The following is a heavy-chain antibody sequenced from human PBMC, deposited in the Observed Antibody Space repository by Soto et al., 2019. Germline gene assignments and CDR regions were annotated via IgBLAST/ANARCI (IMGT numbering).Heavy chain of an antibody. V-gene: IGHV4-34*01. Sequence: SETLSLTCAVYGGSFSGYYWSWIRQPPGKGLEWIGEINHSGSTNYNPSLKSRVTISVDTSKNQFSLKLSSVTAADTAVYYCARTTVTTVYYYYGMDVWGQGTTVTVS. D-gene: IGHD4-17*01. CDR1: GGSFSGYY. CDR2: INHSGST. J-gene: IGHJ6*02. CDR3: ARTTVTTVYYYYGMDV.